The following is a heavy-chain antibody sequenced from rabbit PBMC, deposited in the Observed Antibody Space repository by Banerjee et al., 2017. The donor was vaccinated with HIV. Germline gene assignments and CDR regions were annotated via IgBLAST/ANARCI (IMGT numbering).Heavy chain of an antibody. V-gene: IGHV1S40*01. Sequence: QSLEESGGDLVKPGASLTLTCTASGFSFSSRDFMCWVRQAPGKGLEWIACIYVGTYTTTAYASWAKGRFTISKTSSTTVTLQMTSLTAADTATYFCARESYSANGGVGYAYATLWGQGTLVTVS. CDR2: IYVGTYTTT. CDR3: ARESYSANGGVGYAYATL. D-gene: IGHD6-1*01. CDR1: GFSFSSRDF. J-gene: IGHJ3*01.